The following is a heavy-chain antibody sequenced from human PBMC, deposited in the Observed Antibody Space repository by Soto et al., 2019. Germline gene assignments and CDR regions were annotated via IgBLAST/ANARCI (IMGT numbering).Heavy chain of an antibody. D-gene: IGHD3-3*01. Sequence: GGSLRLSCEVSGLTFRNFAMNWVRQAPGKGLEWVSMITGNGGTFYSDSVKGRFTISRDNSKNTLNLQLDSLRAEDTAVYYCAKLHDFWSGYVDYWGQGTLVTVSS. CDR1: GLTFRNFA. V-gene: IGHV3-23*01. CDR3: AKLHDFWSGYVDY. J-gene: IGHJ4*02. CDR2: ITGNGGT.